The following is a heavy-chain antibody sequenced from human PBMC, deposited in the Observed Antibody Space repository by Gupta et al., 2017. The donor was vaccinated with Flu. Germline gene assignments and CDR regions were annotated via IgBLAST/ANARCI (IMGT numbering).Heavy chain of an antibody. V-gene: IGHV1-24*01. J-gene: IGHJ4*02. Sequence: TELSMHWVRQAPGKGLEWMGGFDPEDGETIYAQKVQGRVTMTEDTSTDTAYMELSSLRSEETAVYYCATDQRWLKGWGLGYWGQGTLVTVSS. CDR3: ATDQRWLKGWGLGY. CDR2: FDPEDGET. D-gene: IGHD2-21*01. CDR1: TELS.